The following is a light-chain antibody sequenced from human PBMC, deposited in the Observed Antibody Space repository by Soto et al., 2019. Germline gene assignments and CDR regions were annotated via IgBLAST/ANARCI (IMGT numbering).Light chain of an antibody. J-gene: IGKJ1*01. CDR1: QTISSW. Sequence: DIQMTQSPSTLSGSVGDRVTITCRSSQTISSWLAWYQKKPGKDPKLLIYKASTLKSGVPSRFSGSGSGTEFNLTISRLQTDDFATYYCQHYNSYPEAFGQGTKGEIK. CDR3: QHYNSYPEA. V-gene: IGKV1-5*03. CDR2: KAS.